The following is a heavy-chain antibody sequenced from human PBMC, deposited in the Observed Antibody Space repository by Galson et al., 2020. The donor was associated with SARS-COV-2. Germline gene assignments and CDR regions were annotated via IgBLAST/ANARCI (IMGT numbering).Heavy chain of an antibody. D-gene: IGHD3-10*01. J-gene: IGHJ6*02. V-gene: IGHV4-34*01. CDR3: ARVGGLYGSGTDYYYYYVMDV. CDR2: INHSGST. CDR1: GGSFSGYY. Sequence: SETLSLTCAVYGGSFSGYYWSWIRQPPGKGLEWIGEINHSGSTNYNPSLKSRVTISVDTSKNQFSLKLSSVTAADTAVYYCARVGGLYGSGTDYYYYYVMDVWGQGTTVTVSS.